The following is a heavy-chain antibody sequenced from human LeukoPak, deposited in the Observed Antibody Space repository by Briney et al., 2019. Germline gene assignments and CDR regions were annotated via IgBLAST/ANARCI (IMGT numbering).Heavy chain of an antibody. CDR1: GYTFTSYY. CDR2: INPSGGST. D-gene: IGHD3-22*01. Sequence: GASVKVSCKASGYTFTSYYMHWVRQAPGQGLEWMGIINPSGGSTSYAQKFQGRVTMTRDTSTSTVYMELSSLRSEDMAVYYCAREPSHYYDSSGFQDYWGQGTLVTVSS. CDR3: AREPSHYYDSSGFQDY. J-gene: IGHJ4*02. V-gene: IGHV1-46*01.